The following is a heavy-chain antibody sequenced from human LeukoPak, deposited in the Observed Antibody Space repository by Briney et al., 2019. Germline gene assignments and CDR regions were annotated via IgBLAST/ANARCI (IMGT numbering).Heavy chain of an antibody. CDR3: ARHRKITIFPFDY. J-gene: IGHJ4*02. CDR1: GGSISSGGYY. Sequence: SETLSLTCTVSGGSISSGGYYWSWIRQPPGKGLEWIGYIYHSGSTYYNPSLKSRVTISVDRSKNQFSLKLSSVTAADTAVYYCARHRKITIFPFDYWGQGTLVTVSS. D-gene: IGHD3-9*01. V-gene: IGHV4-30-2*01. CDR2: IYHSGST.